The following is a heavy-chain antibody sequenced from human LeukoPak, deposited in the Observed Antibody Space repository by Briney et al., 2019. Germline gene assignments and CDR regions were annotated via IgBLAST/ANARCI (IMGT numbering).Heavy chain of an antibody. Sequence: GESLKISCKGSGYSFPSYWITWVRQMPGKGLELMGIIYPGDSDTRYSPSFQGQVTISADKSISIAYLQWSSLKASDTAMYYCARRTDYGDYQTEAFDIWGQGTMVTVSS. CDR2: IYPGDSDT. J-gene: IGHJ3*02. V-gene: IGHV5-51*01. CDR3: ARRTDYGDYQTEAFDI. D-gene: IGHD4-17*01. CDR1: GYSFPSYW.